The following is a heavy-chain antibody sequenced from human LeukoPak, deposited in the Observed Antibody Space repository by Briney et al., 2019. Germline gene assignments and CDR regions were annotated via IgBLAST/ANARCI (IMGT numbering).Heavy chain of an antibody. CDR3: ARQWLFDY. CDR2: INPGNSDT. CDR1: GYGFTTYW. V-gene: IGHV5-51*01. J-gene: IGHJ4*02. D-gene: IGHD5-12*01. Sequence: GESLKISCKGSGYGFTTYWIAWVRLMPGKGLEWMGIINPGNSDTRYSPSFQGQVTISADKSISTAYLQWSSLMASDTAMYYCARQWLFDYWGQGTLVTVSS.